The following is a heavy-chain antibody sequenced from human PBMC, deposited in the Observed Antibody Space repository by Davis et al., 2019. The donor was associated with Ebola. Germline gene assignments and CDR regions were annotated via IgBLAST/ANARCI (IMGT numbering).Heavy chain of an antibody. CDR1: GFTFSNYG. D-gene: IGHD1-26*01. CDR3: AKQRGVGAIDYDY. Sequence: GESLKISCAASGFTFSNYGMHWVRQAPGKGLEWVTFIQFDGFNKYYTDSVKGRFTTFRDNPKNTLYLQMNSLRADDTAVYYCAKQRGVGAIDYDYWGRGTVVTVSS. V-gene: IGHV3-30*02. CDR2: IQFDGFNK. J-gene: IGHJ4*02.